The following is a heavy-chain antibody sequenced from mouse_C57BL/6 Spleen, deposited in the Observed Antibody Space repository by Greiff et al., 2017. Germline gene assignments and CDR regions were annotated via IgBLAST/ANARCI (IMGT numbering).Heavy chain of an antibody. CDR2: IDPEDGET. J-gene: IGHJ4*01. D-gene: IGHD2-1*01. CDR1: GFNIKDYY. CDR3: AFYGNYVDAMDY. Sequence: EVQVVESGAELVKPGASVKLSCTASGFNIKDYYMHWVKQRTEQGLEWIGRIDPEDGETKYAPKFQGKATITAETSSNTAYLQLSSLASEDTAVYYCAFYGNYVDAMDYWGQGTSVTVSS. V-gene: IGHV14-2*01.